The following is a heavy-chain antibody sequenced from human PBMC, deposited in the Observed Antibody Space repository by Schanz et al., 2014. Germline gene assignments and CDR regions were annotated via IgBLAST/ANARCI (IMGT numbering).Heavy chain of an antibody. J-gene: IGHJ2*01. CDR1: TFTFDHYA. CDR2: ISGDHRNT. CDR3: AKDAPYPFDL. V-gene: IGHV3-23*04. Sequence: EVQLVESGGGLVQPGGSLRLSCSASTFTFDHYAMTWVRQAPGKGLEWVSSISGDHRNTFYADSVKGRFTISRDNSKNTLYLQMNSLRAEDTAIYYCAKDAPYPFDLWGRGTLITVSS.